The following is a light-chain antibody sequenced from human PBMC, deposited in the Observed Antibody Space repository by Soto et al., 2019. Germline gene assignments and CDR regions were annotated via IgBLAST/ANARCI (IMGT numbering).Light chain of an antibody. CDR1: SSNIGNNY. CDR3: GTWDSSLSVGV. Sequence: QSVLTQPPSVSAAPGQKVTISCSGSSSNIGNNYVSWYQQLPGTAPKLLIYDNNKGPSGIPDRFSGSKSGTSATLGITGLQTGDEADYYCGTWDSSLSVGVFGGGTKLTVL. CDR2: DNN. V-gene: IGLV1-51*01. J-gene: IGLJ3*02.